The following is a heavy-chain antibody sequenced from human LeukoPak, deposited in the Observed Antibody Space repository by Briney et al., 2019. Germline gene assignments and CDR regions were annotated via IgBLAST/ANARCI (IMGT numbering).Heavy chain of an antibody. CDR3: ARAHYYDNSAYSYQLDY. Sequence: KSSETLSLTCTVSGGSISSYFWSWIRQPPGKGLEWIGYIYYSGSTNYNPSLKSRVTISVDTSKNQFSLKLTSVTAADTAVYYCARAHYYDNSAYSYQLDYWGQGTLVTVSS. D-gene: IGHD3-22*01. CDR2: IYYSGST. CDR1: GGSISSYF. J-gene: IGHJ4*02. V-gene: IGHV4-59*08.